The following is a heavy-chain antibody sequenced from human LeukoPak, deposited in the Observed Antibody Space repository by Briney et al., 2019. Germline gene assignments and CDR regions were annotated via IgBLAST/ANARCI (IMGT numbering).Heavy chain of an antibody. CDR2: IYYSGST. CDR3: GPPTHTPPLKLRVPISVAPPNTHSPLKLGSVPPAAPVVFSCARGRLRLLCFGAPMGFAP. CDR1: GGSISSYY. D-gene: IGHD2-15*01. V-gene: IGHV4-59*12. J-gene: IGHJ5*02. Sequence: SETLSLTCTVSGGSISSYYWSWIRQPPGKGLEWIGYIYYSGSTNYNPSLKSRVTISVDTSKNQFSLKLSSVTAADTAVYYCGPPTHTPPLKLRVPISVAPPNTHSPLKLGSVPPAAPVVFSCARGRLRLLCFGAPMGFAPWGQGPLVTVSS.